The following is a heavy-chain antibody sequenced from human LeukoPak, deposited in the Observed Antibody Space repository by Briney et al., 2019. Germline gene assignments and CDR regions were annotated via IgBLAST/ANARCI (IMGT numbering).Heavy chain of an antibody. V-gene: IGHV4-39*07. CDR2: MYYSGST. J-gene: IGHJ4*02. Sequence: SETLSLTCTVSGGSISSSSYYWGWIRQPPGKGLEWIASMYYSGSTYYNPSLKSRVTISVDTSKNQFSLKLTSVTAADTAVYYCARGSLAARPYYFDYWGQGTLVTVSS. D-gene: IGHD6-6*01. CDR3: ARGSLAARPYYFDY. CDR1: GGSISSSSYY.